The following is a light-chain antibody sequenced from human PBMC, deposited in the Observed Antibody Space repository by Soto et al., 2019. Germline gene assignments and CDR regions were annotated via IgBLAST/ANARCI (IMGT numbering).Light chain of an antibody. CDR1: QDISNY. J-gene: IGKJ2*01. CDR3: QQYDNLHRGYT. Sequence: DIQMTQSPSSLSASVGDRVTITCQASQDISNYLNWYQQKPGKAPKLLIYDASNLETGVPSRFSGSGSGTDFTFTISSLQPEDIATYYCQQYDNLHRGYTFGQGTKLEIK. CDR2: DAS. V-gene: IGKV1-33*01.